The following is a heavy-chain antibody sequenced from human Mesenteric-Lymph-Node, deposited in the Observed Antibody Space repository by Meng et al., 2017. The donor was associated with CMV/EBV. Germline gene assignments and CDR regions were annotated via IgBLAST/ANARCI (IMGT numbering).Heavy chain of an antibody. CDR1: GFIFSNFG. J-gene: IGHJ4*02. Sequence: GESLKISCTASGFIFSNFGIHWVRQAPGKGLEWVAFIRYDGSDEYYADSVKGRFTITRDISKNTLYLQMNSLRAQDTAVYYCAKELGTSVVLDFWGQGTLVTVSS. V-gene: IGHV3-30*02. CDR2: IRYDGSDE. CDR3: AKELGTSVVLDF. D-gene: IGHD1-1*01.